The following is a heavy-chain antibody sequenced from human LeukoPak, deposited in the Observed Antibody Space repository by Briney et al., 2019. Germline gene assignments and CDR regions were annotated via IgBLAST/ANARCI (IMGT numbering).Heavy chain of an antibody. CDR1: GNSISTSKSY. CDR3: AREWNYYAFEI. D-gene: IGHD1-7*01. CDR2: INHSGST. V-gene: IGHV4-39*07. Sequence: SDTLSLTCTVSGNSISTSKSYWGWIRQPPGKGLEWIGEINHSGSTNYNPSLKSRVTISVDTSKNQFSLKLSSVTAADTAVYYCAREWNYYAFEIWGQGTMVSVSS. J-gene: IGHJ3*02.